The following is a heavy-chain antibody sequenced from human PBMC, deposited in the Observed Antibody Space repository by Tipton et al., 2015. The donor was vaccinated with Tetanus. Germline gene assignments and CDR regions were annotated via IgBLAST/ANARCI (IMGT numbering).Heavy chain of an antibody. CDR1: GFTVSSNY. J-gene: IGHJ6*02. CDR2: IYSDGST. Sequence: QLVQSGGDLIQPGGSLRVSCAASGFTVSSNYMSWVRQAPGKGLEWVSVIYSDGSTFYAGSVKGRFTISRDNSKNTLFLQMNSLRAADTAIYYCARVRADRALAYYGMDVWGQGTTVTVSS. V-gene: IGHV3-53*01. D-gene: IGHD1-26*01. CDR3: ARVRADRALAYYGMDV.